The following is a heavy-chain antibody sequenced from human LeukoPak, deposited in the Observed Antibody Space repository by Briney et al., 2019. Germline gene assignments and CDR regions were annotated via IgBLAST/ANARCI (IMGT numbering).Heavy chain of an antibody. Sequence: GGSLRLSCAASGFTFSDYYMSWIRQAPGKGQEWVSYISSSGSTIYYADSVKGRFTISRDNAKNSLYLQMNSLRVEDTALYYCTKDVLAGGLDYWGPGTLVTVSS. D-gene: IGHD3-3*02. CDR3: TKDVLAGGLDY. J-gene: IGHJ4*01. CDR1: GFTFSDYY. V-gene: IGHV3-11*01. CDR2: ISSSGSTI.